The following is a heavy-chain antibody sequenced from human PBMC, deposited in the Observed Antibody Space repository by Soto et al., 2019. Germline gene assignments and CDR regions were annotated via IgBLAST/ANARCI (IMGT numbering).Heavy chain of an antibody. Sequence: SETLSLPSTVAGGSISSSGDYWGWIHKPPGKGLEWIGSIYYSGSTYYNTSLKSRVTISVDTSKNQFSLKLRSEDTAVYYCERDHYDFWSGQNPPYFDYWGQGTLVTGSS. CDR2: IYYSGST. J-gene: IGHJ4*02. CDR3: ERDHYDFWSGQNPPYFDY. D-gene: IGHD3-3*01. V-gene: IGHV4-39*02. CDR1: GGSISSSGDY.